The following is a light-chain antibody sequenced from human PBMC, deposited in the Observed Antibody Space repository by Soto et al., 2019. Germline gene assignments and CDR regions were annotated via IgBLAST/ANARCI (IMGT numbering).Light chain of an antibody. CDR2: DAS. J-gene: IGKJ1*01. Sequence: DIQMTQSPSTLSASIGDRGTSTCRASQGISSWLAWYQQKPGKAPKLLIYDASSLERGVPSRFSGSGSGTEFTLTISSLQPDDFATYYCQQYNSYVTWTFGQGTKVDIK. V-gene: IGKV1-5*01. CDR3: QQYNSYVTWT. CDR1: QGISSW.